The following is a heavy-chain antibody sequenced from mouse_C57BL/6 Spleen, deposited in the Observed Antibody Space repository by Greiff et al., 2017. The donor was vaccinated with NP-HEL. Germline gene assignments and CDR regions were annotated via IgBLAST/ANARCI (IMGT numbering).Heavy chain of an antibody. CDR1: GYAFTNYL. D-gene: IGHD2-4*01. CDR3: ARERDYDEGGFAY. V-gene: IGHV1-54*01. J-gene: IGHJ3*01. Sequence: VQLQQSGAELVRPGTSVKVSCKASGYAFTNYLIEWVKQRPGQGLEWIGVINPGSGGTNYNEKFKGKATLTADKSSSTAYMQLSSLTSEDSAVYFCARERDYDEGGFAYWGQGTLVTVSA. CDR2: INPGSGGT.